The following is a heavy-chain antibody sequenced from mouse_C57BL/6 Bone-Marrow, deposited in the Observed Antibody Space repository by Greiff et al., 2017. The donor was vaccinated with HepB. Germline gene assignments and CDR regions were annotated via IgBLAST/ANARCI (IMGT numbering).Heavy chain of an antibody. V-gene: IGHV2-2*01. CDR2: IWSGGST. CDR1: GFSLTSYG. CDR3: ARNRGYYGNYGYFDV. Sequence: VQLQESGPGLVQPSQSLSITCTVSGFSLTSYGVHWVRQSPGKGLEWLGVIWSGGSTDYNAAFISRLSISKDNSKSQVFFKMNSLQADDTAIYYCARNRGYYGNYGYFDVWGTGTTVTVSS. D-gene: IGHD2-1*01. J-gene: IGHJ1*03.